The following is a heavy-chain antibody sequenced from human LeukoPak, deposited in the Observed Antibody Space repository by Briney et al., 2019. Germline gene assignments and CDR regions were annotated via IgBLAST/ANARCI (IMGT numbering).Heavy chain of an antibody. CDR1: GFTFSTYG. V-gene: IGHV3-30*19. CDR3: ARVQVDTAMTHDAFDI. D-gene: IGHD5-18*01. CDR2: ISYDGSNK. J-gene: IGHJ3*02. Sequence: GGSLRLSCVASGFTFSTYGMHWVRQAPGKGLEWVAVISYDGSNKYYADSVKGRFTISRDNSKNTLYLQMNSLRAEDTAVYYCARVQVDTAMTHDAFDIWGQGTMVTVSS.